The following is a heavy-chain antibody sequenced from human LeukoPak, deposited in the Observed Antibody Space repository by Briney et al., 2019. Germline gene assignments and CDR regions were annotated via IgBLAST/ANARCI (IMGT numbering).Heavy chain of an antibody. CDR1: GGSISSSSYY. CDR2: IYYSGST. V-gene: IGHV4-39*01. J-gene: IGHJ4*02. CDR3: ARSAVDFLSGYYYYFDY. Sequence: SETLSLTCTVSGGSISSSSYYWGWIRQPPGKGLEWIGSIYYSGSTYYNPSLKSRVTISVDTSKNQFSLKLSSVTAADTAVYYCARSAVDFLSGYYYYFDYWGQGTLVTVSS. D-gene: IGHD3-3*01.